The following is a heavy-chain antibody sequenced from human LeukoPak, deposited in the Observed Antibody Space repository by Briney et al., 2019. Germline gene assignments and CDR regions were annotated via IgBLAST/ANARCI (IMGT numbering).Heavy chain of an antibody. CDR1: GYTFTGYY. Sequence: ASVNVSCKASGYTFTGYYMHWVRQAPGQGLEWMGWINPNSGGTNYAPKFQGRVTMTRDTSISTAYMELSRLRSDDTAVYYCARGPAWFDPWGQGTLVTVSS. CDR2: INPNSGGT. J-gene: IGHJ5*02. V-gene: IGHV1-2*02. CDR3: ARGPAWFDP.